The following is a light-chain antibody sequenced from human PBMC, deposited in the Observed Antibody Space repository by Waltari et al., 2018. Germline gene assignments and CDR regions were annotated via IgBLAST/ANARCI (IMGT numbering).Light chain of an antibody. CDR3: QQYDNLIT. CDR1: QSVRNN. Sequence: EIVVTQSPAALSLSPGDRVTIPCRASQSVRNNFAWCQQKPGQAPRLLIFDASTRATGIPARFSGSGSGTEFTLTINTLQSEDFGIYYCQQYDNLITFGQGTRLEIK. J-gene: IGKJ5*01. V-gene: IGKV3D-15*01. CDR2: DAS.